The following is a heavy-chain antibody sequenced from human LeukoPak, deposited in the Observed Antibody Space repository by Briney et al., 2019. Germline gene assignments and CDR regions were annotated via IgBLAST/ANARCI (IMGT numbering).Heavy chain of an antibody. J-gene: IGHJ3*02. CDR1: GFTFSSYG. CDR3: VSVDRDAFDI. V-gene: IGHV3-33*01. CDR2: IWYDGSNK. D-gene: IGHD3-3*02. Sequence: GGSLRLSCAASGFTFSSYGMHWVRQAPGTGLEWVAVIWYDGSNKYYADSVKGRFTISRDNSKNTLYLQMNSLGAEDTAVYYCVSVDRDAFDIWGQGTMVTVSS.